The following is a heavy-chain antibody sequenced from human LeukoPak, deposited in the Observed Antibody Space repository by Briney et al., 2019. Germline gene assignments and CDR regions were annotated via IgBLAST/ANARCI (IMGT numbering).Heavy chain of an antibody. CDR1: GFTFSSYW. Sequence: GGSLRLSCAASGFTFSSYWMSWVRQAPGKGLEWVANIKQGGSEKYYVDSVKGRFTISRDNTKNSLYLQMNSLRAEDTAVYYCARDNRYSSGYSYYYYYYMDVWGKGTTVTVSS. CDR2: IKQGGSEK. V-gene: IGHV3-7*01. CDR3: ARDNRYSSGYSYYYYYYMDV. D-gene: IGHD3-22*01. J-gene: IGHJ6*03.